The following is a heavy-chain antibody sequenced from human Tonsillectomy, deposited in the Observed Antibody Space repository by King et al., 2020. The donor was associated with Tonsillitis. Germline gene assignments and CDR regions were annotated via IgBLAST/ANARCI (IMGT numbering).Heavy chain of an antibody. CDR3: AILWGVVRFLEGSSYGDVFEI. J-gene: IGHJ3*02. CDR1: GFIFSSYG. V-gene: IGHV3-30*03. D-gene: IGHD2-2*01. CDR2: ISYDGSNK. Sequence: VQLVESGGGVVQPGKSLRLSCAASGFIFSSYGMHWVRQAPGKGLEWVAVISYDGSNKYYADSVKGWFTISRDNSKDTLSLQMNSLRAEDTAMYYCAILWGVVRFLEGSSYGDVFEIWGEGTMVSLSS.